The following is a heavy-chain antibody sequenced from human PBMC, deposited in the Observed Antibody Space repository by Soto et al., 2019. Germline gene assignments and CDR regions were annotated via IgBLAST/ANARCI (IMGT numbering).Heavy chain of an antibody. D-gene: IGHD4-17*01. J-gene: IGHJ5*02. CDR3: ARHPTVTTGRWFDP. V-gene: IGHV4-59*01. Sequence: QVQLQESGPGLVKPSETLSLTCTVSGGSMGSYYWGWIRQPPGKGLEWIGYVYYSGSTNYNPSRKSRVTISVDTSKNQFSLKLSSVTAADTAVYYCARHPTVTTGRWFDPWGQGTLVTVSS. CDR1: GGSMGSYY. CDR2: VYYSGST.